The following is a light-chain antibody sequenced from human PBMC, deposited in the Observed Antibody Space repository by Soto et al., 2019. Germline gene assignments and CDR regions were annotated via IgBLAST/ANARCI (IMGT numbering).Light chain of an antibody. CDR3: QQSYSTPKT. CDR1: QSIAIY. CDR2: AAS. Sequence: DITMTQSPSTLSASIGDRVTIPCRASQSIAIYLNWYQQKPGKAPKLLIYAASSLQSDVPSRFSGSGSGTDFTLTISSLQPEDFATYYCQQSYSTPKTFAQGTKVDI. J-gene: IGKJ1*01. V-gene: IGKV1-39*01.